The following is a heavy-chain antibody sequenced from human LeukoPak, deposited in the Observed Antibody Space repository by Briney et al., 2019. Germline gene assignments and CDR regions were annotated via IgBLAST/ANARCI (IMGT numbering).Heavy chain of an antibody. J-gene: IGHJ4*02. D-gene: IGHD3-10*01. CDR1: GFTFNSYS. Sequence: GGSLRPSCAASGFTFNSYSMNWVRQAPGKGLEWVSFISSTSSTIYYADSVRGRFTISRDNGKNTLNLQMNSLRAEDTAVYYCTRDATSYGSGTYNSLYWGQGTLVTVSS. V-gene: IGHV3-48*01. CDR3: TRDATSYGSGTYNSLY. CDR2: ISSTSSTI.